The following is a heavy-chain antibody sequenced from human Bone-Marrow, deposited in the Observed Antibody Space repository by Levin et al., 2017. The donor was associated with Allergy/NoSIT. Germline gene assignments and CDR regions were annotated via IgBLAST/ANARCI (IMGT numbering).Heavy chain of an antibody. CDR3: ARDRPVQQQLVGDAFDI. V-gene: IGHV1-69*06. J-gene: IGHJ3*02. CDR2: IIPIFGTA. CDR1: GGTFSSYA. Sequence: SVKVSCKASGGTFSSYAISWVRQAPGQGLEWMGGIIPIFGTANYAQKFQGRVTITADKSTSTAYMELSSLRSEDTAVYYCARDRPVQQQLVGDAFDIWGQGTMVTVSS. D-gene: IGHD6-13*01.